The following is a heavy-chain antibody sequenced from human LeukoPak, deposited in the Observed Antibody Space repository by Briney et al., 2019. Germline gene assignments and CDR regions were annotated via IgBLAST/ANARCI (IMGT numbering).Heavy chain of an antibody. J-gene: IGHJ4*02. D-gene: IGHD6-6*01. V-gene: IGHV3-21*01. CDR3: ARKSAVRSSSSFDY. Sequence: GGSLRLSCAASGFTFSSYGMNWVRQAPGKGLEWVSSINNSSSSSSYIYYADSVKGRFTISRDNAKNSLYLQMNSLRAEDTAVYYCARKSAVRSSSSFDYWGQGTLVTVSS. CDR1: GFTFSSYG. CDR2: INNSSSSSSYI.